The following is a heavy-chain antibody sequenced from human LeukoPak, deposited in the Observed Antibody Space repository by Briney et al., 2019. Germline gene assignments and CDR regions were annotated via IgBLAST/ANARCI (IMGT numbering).Heavy chain of an antibody. CDR2: IRASGGLR. J-gene: IGHJ3*02. D-gene: IGHD4-17*01. CDR1: GFNFRDFA. CDR3: ARDPNGDYIGAFDM. V-gene: IGHV3-23*01. Sequence: PGGSLRLSCAASGFNFRDFAMMWVRQAPGRGLGWVSAIRASGGLRFYADSVKGRFTVSRDNSKNTLYLQMNSLRAADTAVYYCARDPNGDYIGAFDMCGQGTKVTVSS.